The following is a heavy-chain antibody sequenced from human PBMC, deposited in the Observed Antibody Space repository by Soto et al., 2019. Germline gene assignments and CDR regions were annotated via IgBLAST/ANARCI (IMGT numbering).Heavy chain of an antibody. D-gene: IGHD3-9*01. V-gene: IGHV4-59*01. CDR3: ARVRLRYFDWLSDHNWFDP. CDR2: IYYSGST. J-gene: IGHJ5*02. Sequence: ETLSLTCTVSGGSISSYYWSWIRQPPGKGLEWIGYIYYSGSTNYNPSLKSRVTISVDTSKNQFSLKLSSVTAADTAVYYCARVRLRYFDWLSDHNWFDPWGQGTLVTVSS. CDR1: GGSISSYY.